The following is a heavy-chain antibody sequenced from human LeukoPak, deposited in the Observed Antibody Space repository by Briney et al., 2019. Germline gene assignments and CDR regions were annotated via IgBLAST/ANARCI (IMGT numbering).Heavy chain of an antibody. D-gene: IGHD6-13*01. J-gene: IGHJ5*02. CDR3: ARMGAAAGVYSWFDP. CDR2: ISGSGGST. CDR1: GFTFSSYA. Sequence: GGSLRLSCAASGFTFSSYAMSWVRQAPGKGLEWVSAISGSGGSTYYADSVKGRFTISRDNSKNTLYLQMNSLRAEDTAVYYCARMGAAAGVYSWFDPWGQGTLVTVSS. V-gene: IGHV3-23*01.